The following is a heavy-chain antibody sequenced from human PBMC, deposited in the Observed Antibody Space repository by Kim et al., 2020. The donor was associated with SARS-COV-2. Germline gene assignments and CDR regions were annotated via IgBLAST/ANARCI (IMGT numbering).Heavy chain of an antibody. CDR3: ATSQMVTMVRGYYGMDV. CDR1: GGSFSGYY. CDR2: INHSGST. D-gene: IGHD3-10*01. V-gene: IGHV4-34*01. Sequence: SETLSLTCAVYGGSFSGYYWSWIRQPPGKGLEWIGEINHSGSTNYNPSLKSRVTISVDTSKNQFSLKLSSVTAADTAVYYCATSQMVTMVRGYYGMDVWGQGTTVTVSS. J-gene: IGHJ6*02.